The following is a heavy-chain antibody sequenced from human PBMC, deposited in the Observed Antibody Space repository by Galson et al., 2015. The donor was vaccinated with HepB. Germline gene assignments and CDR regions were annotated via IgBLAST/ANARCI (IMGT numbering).Heavy chain of an antibody. CDR2: ISGSGSST. CDR3: ATPPLPSPTDPDSSKRVYFDY. D-gene: IGHD6-13*01. V-gene: IGHV3-23*01. J-gene: IGHJ4*02. Sequence: SLRLSCAASGFTFSSYAMSWVRQAPWKGLEWVSTISGSGSSTYYADSVKGRFTISRDSSKNTLYLQMNSLRAEDTAVYYCATPPLPSPTDPDSSKRVYFDYWGQGTLVTVAS. CDR1: GFTFSSYA.